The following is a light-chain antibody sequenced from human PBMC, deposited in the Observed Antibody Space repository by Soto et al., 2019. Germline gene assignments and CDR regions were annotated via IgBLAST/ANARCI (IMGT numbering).Light chain of an antibody. Sequence: QSALTQPASVSGSPGQSITISCTGTSSDVGGYNYVSWYQQHPGKAPKLMTYDVSNRPSGVSNRFSGSKSGNTASLTISGLQAEDEADYYCSSYTSSSTPVVFGGGTKVTVL. CDR2: DVS. CDR3: SSYTSSSTPVV. J-gene: IGLJ2*01. V-gene: IGLV2-14*01. CDR1: SSDVGGYNY.